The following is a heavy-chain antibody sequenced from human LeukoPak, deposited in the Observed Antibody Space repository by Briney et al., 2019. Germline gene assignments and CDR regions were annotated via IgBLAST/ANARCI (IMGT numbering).Heavy chain of an antibody. V-gene: IGHV3-48*03. CDR2: ISSSGSTI. CDR1: GFTFSSYE. J-gene: IGHJ4*02. Sequence: GGSLRLSCAASGFTFSSYEMNWVRQAPGKGLEWVSYISSSGSTIYYADSVKGRFTISRDNAKNSLYLQMNSLRAEDTAVYYCAKGRGKTAAGTSGDPFDYWGQGTLVTVSS. D-gene: IGHD6-13*01. CDR3: AKGRGKTAAGTSGDPFDY.